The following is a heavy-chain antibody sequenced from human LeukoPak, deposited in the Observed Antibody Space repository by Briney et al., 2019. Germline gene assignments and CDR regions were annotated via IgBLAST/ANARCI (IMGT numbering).Heavy chain of an antibody. CDR1: GYTFTSYH. CDR2: INPSGDST. V-gene: IGHV1-46*01. Sequence: GASVTVSCKASGYTFTSYHMHWVRQAPGQGLEWMGIINPSGDSTSYAQNFQGRVTMTRDMSTSTVYMELSSLRSEDTAVYYCARDVEPPNPYIVGATFHYWGQGTLVTVSS. CDR3: ARDVEPPNPYIVGATFHY. D-gene: IGHD1-26*01. J-gene: IGHJ4*02.